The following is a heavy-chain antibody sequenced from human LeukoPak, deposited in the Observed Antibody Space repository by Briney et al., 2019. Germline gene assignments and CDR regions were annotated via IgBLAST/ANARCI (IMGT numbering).Heavy chain of an antibody. D-gene: IGHD4-23*01. CDR2: IVPLIGTA. J-gene: IGHJ6*03. Sequence: SVKVSCKASGGTFSSYAISWVRQAPGQGLEWTGAIVPLIGTADYAQKFQGRVTITTDESTTTGYMEVSSLASEDTAVYYCARGIMTTVVNSRSHYMDVWGKGTTVTVSS. CDR1: GGTFSSYA. CDR3: ARGIMTTVVNSRSHYMDV. V-gene: IGHV1-69*05.